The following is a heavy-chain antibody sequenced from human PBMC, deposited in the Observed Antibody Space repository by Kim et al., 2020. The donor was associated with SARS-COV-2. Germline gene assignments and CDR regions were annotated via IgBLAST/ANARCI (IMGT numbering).Heavy chain of an antibody. V-gene: IGHV1-46*01. CDR2: INPSGGST. J-gene: IGHJ1*01. CDR1: GYIFTNYY. Sequence: ASVKVSCKASGYIFTNYYMHWVRQAPGQGLEWMGVINPSGGSTFYAQKFQGRVTMTADTSTNTFYMELRSLRSEDTAFFYCTRGRGGGGGSSSWYDADHFHHWGQGTPVTVSS. CDR3: TRGRGGGGGSSSWYDADHFHH. D-gene: IGHD6-13*01.